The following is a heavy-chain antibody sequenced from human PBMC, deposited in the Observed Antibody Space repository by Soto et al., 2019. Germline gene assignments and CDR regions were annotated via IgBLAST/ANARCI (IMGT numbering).Heavy chain of an antibody. CDR3: ARVQPYDYGANSGWFDP. J-gene: IGHJ5*02. D-gene: IGHD4-17*01. V-gene: IGHV4-31*03. Sequence: QVQLQESGPGLVTPSQALSLTCSVSGGPISSGGYYWSWIRQRPGKGLEWIGYIFYSGATYYNPSLKSRSFISVDTSKNQFSLRLSSVTAADTAVYYCARVQPYDYGANSGWFDPWGQGTLVTVSA. CDR1: GGPISSGGYY. CDR2: IFYSGAT.